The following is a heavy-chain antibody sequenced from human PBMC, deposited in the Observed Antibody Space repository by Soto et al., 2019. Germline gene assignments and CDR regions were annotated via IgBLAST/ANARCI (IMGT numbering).Heavy chain of an antibody. Sequence: QVQLVESGGGVVQPGRSLSLSCAASGFTLSSDAVHWVLQAPGKGLEWVAVMSFDGSKASHADSLKFRFTISKDNSKNTVSLQMNSMRVEDSAVYYCARGLPGVVPGAIGSGGMDVWGQGTTVTVSS. V-gene: IGHV3-30*04. J-gene: IGHJ6*02. CDR1: GFTLSSDA. CDR3: ARGLPGVVPGAIGSGGMDV. CDR2: MSFDGSKA. D-gene: IGHD2-2*01.